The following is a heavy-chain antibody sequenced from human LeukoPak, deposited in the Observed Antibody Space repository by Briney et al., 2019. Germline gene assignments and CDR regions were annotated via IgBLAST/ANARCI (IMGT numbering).Heavy chain of an antibody. CDR1: GFTFSSYG. CDR2: IRYDGSNK. J-gene: IGHJ5*02. D-gene: IGHD2-2*01. Sequence: PGGSLRLSYAASGFTFSSYGMHWVRQAPGKGLEWVAFIRYDGSNKYYADSVKGRFTISRDNSKNTLYLQMNSLRAEDTAVYYCAKAQAPYCSSTSCPKANWFDPWGQGTLVTVSS. CDR3: AKAQAPYCSSTSCPKANWFDP. V-gene: IGHV3-30*02.